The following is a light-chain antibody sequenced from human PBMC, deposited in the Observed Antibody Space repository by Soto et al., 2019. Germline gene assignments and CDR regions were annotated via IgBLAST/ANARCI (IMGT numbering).Light chain of an antibody. Sequence: QSVLTKPPSVSGAPGQMVTISCTGSSSNIGATYDVQWYQQLPGTAPKLLIYGNSNRPSGVPDRFSGSKSGTSASLAITGLQADDEADYYCQSYDSSLSAHYVFGTGTKVTVL. V-gene: IGLV1-40*01. CDR2: GNS. CDR1: SSNIGATYD. J-gene: IGLJ1*01. CDR3: QSYDSSLSAHYV.